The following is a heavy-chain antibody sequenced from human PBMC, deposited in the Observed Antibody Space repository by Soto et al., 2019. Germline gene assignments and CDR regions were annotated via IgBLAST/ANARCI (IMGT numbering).Heavy chain of an antibody. CDR3: ASTPLSGYYFDY. V-gene: IGHV1-69*02. D-gene: IGHD3-9*01. Sequence: QVQLVQSGAEVQRPGSSVKVSCKASGGTFSSYTISWVRQAPGQGLEWMGRIIPILGIANYAQKFQGRVTITADKSTSTAYMELSSLRSEDTAVYYCASTPLSGYYFDYWGQGTLVTVSS. J-gene: IGHJ4*02. CDR1: GGTFSSYT. CDR2: IIPILGIA.